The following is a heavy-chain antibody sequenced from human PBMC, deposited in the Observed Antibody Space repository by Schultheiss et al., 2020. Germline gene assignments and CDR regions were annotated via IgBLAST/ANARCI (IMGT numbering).Heavy chain of an antibody. V-gene: IGHV3-49*04. D-gene: IGHD5-12*01. J-gene: IGHJ6*02. CDR3: TRDDSGYEVYYYYGMDV. CDR2: IRSKAYGGTT. CDR1: GFTFGDYA. Sequence: GGSLRLSCTASGFTFGDYAMSWVRQAPGKGLEWVGFIRSKAYGGTTEYAASVKGRFTISRDDSKSIAYLQMNSLKTEDTAVYYCTRDDSGYEVYYYYGMDVWGQGTTVTVSS.